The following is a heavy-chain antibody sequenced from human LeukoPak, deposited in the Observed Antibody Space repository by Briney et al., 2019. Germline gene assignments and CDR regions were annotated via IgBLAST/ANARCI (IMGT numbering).Heavy chain of an antibody. CDR1: GFTFDDYA. J-gene: IGHJ4*02. D-gene: IGHD3-16*01. CDR3: AKDRGGVDY. Sequence: PGGSLRLSCAASGFTFDDYAMHWVRQGPGKGLEWVSVISWDGGSTSYADSAKGRFTISRDNSKNSLYLQMNSLRSEDSALYYCAKDRGGVDYWGQGTLVTVSS. CDR2: ISWDGGST. V-gene: IGHV3-43*01.